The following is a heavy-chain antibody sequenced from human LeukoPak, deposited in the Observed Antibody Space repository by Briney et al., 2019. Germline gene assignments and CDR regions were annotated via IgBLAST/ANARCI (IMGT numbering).Heavy chain of an antibody. J-gene: IGHJ6*02. CDR1: GCTFSSYA. Sequence: GGSLRLSCAASGCTFSSYAMHWVRQAPGKGLEWVAVISYDGSNKYYADSVKGRFTISRDNSKNTLYLQMNSLRAEDTAVYYCAREVDFWNYYGMDVWGQGTTVTVSS. CDR3: AREVDFWNYYGMDV. CDR2: ISYDGSNK. D-gene: IGHD3-3*01. V-gene: IGHV3-30-3*01.